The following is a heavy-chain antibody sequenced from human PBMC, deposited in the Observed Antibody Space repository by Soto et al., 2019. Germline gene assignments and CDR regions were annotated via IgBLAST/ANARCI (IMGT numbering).Heavy chain of an antibody. CDR3: ARGLDIVATAPEVVNYYYYMDV. CDR2: MNPNSGNT. J-gene: IGHJ6*03. V-gene: IGHV1-8*01. CDR1: RYTFTRYD. D-gene: IGHD5-12*01. Sequence: GAPVKVSRQASRYTFTRYDIHWARQATGKRPEGMGWMNPNSGNTGYAQKFQGRVTMTRNTSISTAYMELSSLRSEDTAVYYCARGLDIVATAPEVVNYYYYMDVWGKGTTVTVSS.